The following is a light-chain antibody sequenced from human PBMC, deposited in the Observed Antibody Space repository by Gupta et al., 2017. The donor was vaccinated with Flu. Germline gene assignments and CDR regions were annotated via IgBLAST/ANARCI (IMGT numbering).Light chain of an antibody. J-gene: IGKJ4*01. CDR3: QQRSNWPLT. V-gene: IGKV3-11*01. CDR2: DAS. CDR1: QSISSS. Sequence: EIVLTQSSATLSLSPGERATLSCRASQSISSSLAWYQQKSGQAPRLLIYDASNRATGIPDRFSGSGSGTDFTLTISSLEPEDFAVYYCQQRSNWPLTFGGGTKVEIK.